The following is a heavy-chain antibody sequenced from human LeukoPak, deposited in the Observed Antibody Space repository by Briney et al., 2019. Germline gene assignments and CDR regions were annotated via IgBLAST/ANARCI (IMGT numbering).Heavy chain of an antibody. V-gene: IGHV4-30-2*01. D-gene: IGHD4/OR15-4a*01. CDR1: GGSISSGDYY. Sequence: TLSLTCTVSGGSISSGDYYWSWIRQPPGKGLEWIGYIHHSGSTYYNPSLKSRVTISVDRSKNQFSLKLNSVTAADTAVYYCAREVRHQNWFDPWGQGTLVTVSS. J-gene: IGHJ5*02. CDR3: AREVRHQNWFDP. CDR2: IHHSGST.